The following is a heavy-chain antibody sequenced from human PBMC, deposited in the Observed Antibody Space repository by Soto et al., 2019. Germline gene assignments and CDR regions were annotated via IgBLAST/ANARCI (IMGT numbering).Heavy chain of an antibody. CDR3: ASWGYYYDSSGYHNFDY. D-gene: IGHD3-22*01. J-gene: IGHJ4*02. CDR2: IYHSGST. V-gene: IGHV4-38-2*01. Sequence: SETQSLTTAVSGYSIGVGYCLGWSRELPGKGLEWIGSIYHSGSTYYNPSLKSRVTISVDTSKNQFSLKLSSVTAADTAVYYCASWGYYYDSSGYHNFDYWGQGTLVTVSS. CDR1: GYSIGVGYC.